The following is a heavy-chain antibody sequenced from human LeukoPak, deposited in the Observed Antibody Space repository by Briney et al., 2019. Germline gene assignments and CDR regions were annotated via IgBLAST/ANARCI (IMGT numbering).Heavy chain of an antibody. CDR1: DGSISSTSYY. CDR3: ARHPPLGGLQPFDY. D-gene: IGHD5-24*01. V-gene: IGHV4-39*01. J-gene: IGHJ4*02. Sequence: SETLSLTCTVSDGSISSTSYYWGWVRQPPGKGLEWIGSIFYTGTTYSNPSLKSRVTISVDRSKNHFSLKLSSVTAADTAVYYCARHPPLGGLQPFDYWGQGTLVTVSS. CDR2: IFYTGTT.